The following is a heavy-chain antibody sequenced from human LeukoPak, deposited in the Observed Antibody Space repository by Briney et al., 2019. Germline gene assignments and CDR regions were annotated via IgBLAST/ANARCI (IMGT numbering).Heavy chain of an antibody. CDR3: ARGGPIAAAPKSFDY. V-gene: IGHV4-34*01. CDR2: INHSGST. Sequence: PSETLSLTCAVYGGSFSGYYWSRIRQPPGKGLEWIEEINHSGSTNYNPSLKSRVTISVDTSKNQFSLKLSSVTAADTAVYYCARGGPIAAAPKSFDYWGQGTLVTVSS. CDR1: GGSFSGYY. J-gene: IGHJ4*02. D-gene: IGHD6-13*01.